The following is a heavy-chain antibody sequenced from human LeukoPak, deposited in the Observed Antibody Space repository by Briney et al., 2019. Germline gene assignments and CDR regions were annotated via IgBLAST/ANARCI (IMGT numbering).Heavy chain of an antibody. CDR3: ARGRGYYDILTGYSQTYYYYGMDV. CDR2: IYYSGST. CDR1: GGSISSYY. Sequence: SETLSLTCTVSGGSISSYYWSWIRQPPGKGQEWIGYIYYSGSTNYNPSLKSRVTISVDTSKNQFSLKLSSVTAADTAVYYCARGRGYYDILTGYSQTYYYYGMDVWGQGTTVTVSS. J-gene: IGHJ6*02. D-gene: IGHD3-9*01. V-gene: IGHV4-59*01.